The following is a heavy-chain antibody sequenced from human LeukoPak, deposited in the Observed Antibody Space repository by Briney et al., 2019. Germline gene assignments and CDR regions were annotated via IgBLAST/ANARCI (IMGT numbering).Heavy chain of an antibody. D-gene: IGHD2-2*01. CDR2: ISYDGSNK. V-gene: IGHV3-30*03. CDR1: GFTFSRYD. J-gene: IGHJ4*02. Sequence: GGSLRLSCVASGFTFSRYDMNWVRQAPGKGLEWVAVISYDGSNKYYADSVKGRFTISRDISKNTLYLQMNSLRAEDTAVYYCARGYCSSISCYVDYWGQGTLVTVSS. CDR3: ARGYCSSISCYVDY.